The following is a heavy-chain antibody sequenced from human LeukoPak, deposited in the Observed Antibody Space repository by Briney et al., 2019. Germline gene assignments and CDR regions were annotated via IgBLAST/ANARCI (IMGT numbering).Heavy chain of an antibody. V-gene: IGHV1-18*01. CDR2: ISTYNGNT. D-gene: IGHD1-26*01. Sequence: EASVKVSCKASGYTFTTYGISWVRQAPGQGLEWMGWISTYNGNTNYAQKLQGRVTMTTDTSTSTAYMELRSLRSDDTAVYYCARTTKWERPLHYFDYWGQGTLVTVSS. CDR1: GYTFTTYG. CDR3: ARTTKWERPLHYFDY. J-gene: IGHJ4*02.